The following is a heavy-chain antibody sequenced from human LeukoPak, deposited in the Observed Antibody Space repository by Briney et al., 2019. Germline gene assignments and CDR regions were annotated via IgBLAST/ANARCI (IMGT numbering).Heavy chain of an antibody. V-gene: IGHV1-18*04. CDR1: GYTFTGYY. D-gene: IGHD6-19*01. J-gene: IGHJ5*02. CDR3: ARSSGWYREHGNWFDP. Sequence: GASVKVSCKASGYTFTGYYMHWVRQAPGQGLEWMGWISAYNGNTNYAQKLQGRVTMTTDTSTSTAYMELRSLRSDDTAVYYCARSSGWYREHGNWFDPWGQGTLVTVSS. CDR2: ISAYNGNT.